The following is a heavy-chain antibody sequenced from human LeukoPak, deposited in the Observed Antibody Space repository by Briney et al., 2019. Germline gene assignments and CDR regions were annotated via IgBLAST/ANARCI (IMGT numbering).Heavy chain of an antibody. D-gene: IGHD3-22*01. CDR1: GGSISGYS. Sequence: SEALSLTCTVSGGSISGYSWNWIRQPPGKGLEWIGYTYRSGGTYYNPSLKSRVTISVDTFKNQFSLKLNTVTAADTAVYYCARGGDYYDTSGYPDPFYFYGMNVWGQGTTVTVSS. CDR2: TYRSGGT. V-gene: IGHV4-30-2*01. J-gene: IGHJ6*02. CDR3: ARGGDYYDTSGYPDPFYFYGMNV.